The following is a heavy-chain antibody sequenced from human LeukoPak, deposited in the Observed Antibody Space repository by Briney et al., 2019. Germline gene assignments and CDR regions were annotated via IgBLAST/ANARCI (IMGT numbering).Heavy chain of an antibody. J-gene: IGHJ4*02. V-gene: IGHV3-11*06. CDR3: ARDHNYAFDN. D-gene: IGHD1-1*01. CDR1: GFPFSDYS. CDR2: IGISSGNT. Sequence: PGGSLRLSCTASGFPFSDYSISWVRQAPGKGMEWISYIGISSGNTKYADSVKGRFTITADKARNSLYLQMNSLRVEDTAVYYCARDHNYAFDNWGQGTLVSVSS.